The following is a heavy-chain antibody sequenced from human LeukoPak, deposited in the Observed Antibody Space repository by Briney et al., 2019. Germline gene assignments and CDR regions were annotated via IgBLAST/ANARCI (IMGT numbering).Heavy chain of an antibody. CDR2: ISWNSGSI. CDR3: AKDQSRMYSSGWMGS. CDR1: GFTFDDYA. D-gene: IGHD6-19*01. V-gene: IGHV3-9*03. Sequence: GRPLRLSCAASGFTFDDYAMHWVRQAPGKGLEGVSGISWNSGSIGYADSVKGRFTISRDNAKNSLYLQMNSLRAEDMALYYCAKDQSRMYSSGWMGSWGQGTLVTVSS. J-gene: IGHJ4*02.